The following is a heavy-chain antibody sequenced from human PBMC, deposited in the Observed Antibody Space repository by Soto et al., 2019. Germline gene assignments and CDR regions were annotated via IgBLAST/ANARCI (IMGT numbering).Heavy chain of an antibody. CDR3: ARAGRRSSSWSYYYYGMDV. CDR2: IIPIFGTA. Sequence: ASVKVSCKASGGTFSSYAISWVRQAPGQGLEWMGGIIPIFGTANYAQKFQGRVTITADESTSTAYMELSSLRSEDTAVYYCARAGRRSSSWSYYYYGMDVWGQGTTVTVSS. V-gene: IGHV1-69*13. CDR1: GGTFSSYA. D-gene: IGHD6-13*01. J-gene: IGHJ6*02.